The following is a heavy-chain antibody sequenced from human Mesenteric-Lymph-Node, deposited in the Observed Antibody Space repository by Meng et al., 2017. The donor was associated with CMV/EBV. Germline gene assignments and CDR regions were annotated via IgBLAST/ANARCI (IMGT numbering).Heavy chain of an antibody. CDR3: ARCYGAGSFFSDS. Sequence: GGSLRLSCIGSGFTVSNNYMNWVRLAPGKGLEWVSVIYSDGRALYADFVRGRFTVYRDKNTLYLQMNGLRPDDTAIYYCARCYGAGSFFSDSWGPGTSVTVSS. CDR2: IYSDGRA. V-gene: IGHV3-66*01. J-gene: IGHJ4*02. D-gene: IGHD3-10*01. CDR1: GFTVSNNY.